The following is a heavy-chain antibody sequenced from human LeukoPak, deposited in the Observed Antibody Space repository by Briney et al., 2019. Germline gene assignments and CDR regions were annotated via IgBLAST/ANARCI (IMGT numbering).Heavy chain of an antibody. Sequence: PGGSLRLSCAASGFTFSSYWMSWVRQAPGKGLEWVANIKQDGSEKYYVDSVKGRFTISRDNAKNSLYLQMNSLRAEDTAVYYCARVSGSYLRGLFDYWGQGTLVTVSS. J-gene: IGHJ4*02. CDR2: IKQDGSEK. CDR1: GFTFSSYW. CDR3: ARVSGSYLRGLFDY. V-gene: IGHV3-7*01. D-gene: IGHD1-26*01.